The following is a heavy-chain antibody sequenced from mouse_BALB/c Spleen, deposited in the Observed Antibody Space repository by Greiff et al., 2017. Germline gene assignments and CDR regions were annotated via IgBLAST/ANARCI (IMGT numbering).Heavy chain of an antibody. Sequence: QVQLQQSGAELAKPGASVKMSCKASGYTFTSYWMHWVKQRPGQGLEWIGYINPSTGYTEYNQKFKDKATLTADKSSSTAYMQLSSLTSEDSAVYYCARGGGYYGSSPAWFAYWGQGTLVTVSA. J-gene: IGHJ3*01. D-gene: IGHD1-1*01. CDR2: INPSTGYT. CDR3: ARGGGYYGSSPAWFAY. CDR1: GYTFTSYW. V-gene: IGHV1-7*01.